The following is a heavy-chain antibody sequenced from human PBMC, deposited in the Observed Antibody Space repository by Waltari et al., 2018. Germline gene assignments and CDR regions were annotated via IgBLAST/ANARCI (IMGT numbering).Heavy chain of an antibody. CDR3: VRDPYCGGDCYHDAFDI. D-gene: IGHD2-21*01. Sequence: QLQLQESGPGLVKPSETLSLTCTVSGGSISSSSYYWGWIRQPPGKGLEWIGSIYYSGGTYYNPSLKSRVTISVDTSKNQFSLKLSSVTAADTAVYYCVRDPYCGGDCYHDAFDIWGQGTMVTVSS. CDR2: IYYSGGT. J-gene: IGHJ3*02. CDR1: GGSISSSSYY. V-gene: IGHV4-39*07.